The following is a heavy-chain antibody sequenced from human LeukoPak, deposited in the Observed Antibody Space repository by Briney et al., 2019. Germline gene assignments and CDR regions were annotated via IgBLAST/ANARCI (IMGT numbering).Heavy chain of an antibody. J-gene: IGHJ5*02. CDR2: IRSKANSYAT. CDR3: TRRYSSGWYAGDWFDP. V-gene: IGHV3-73*01. CDR1: GFTFSGSA. D-gene: IGHD6-19*01. Sequence: GGSLRLSCAASGFTFSGSAMRWVRQASGKGLEWVGRIRSKANSYATAYAASVKGRFTISRDDSKNTAYLQMNSLKTEDTAVYYCTRRYSSGWYAGDWFDPWGQGTLVTVSS.